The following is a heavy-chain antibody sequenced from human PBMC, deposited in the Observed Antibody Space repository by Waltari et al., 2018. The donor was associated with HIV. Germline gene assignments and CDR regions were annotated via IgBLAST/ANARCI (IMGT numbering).Heavy chain of an antibody. CDR2: IKRDGSDK. CDR3: ARGRGYYFGSPYYFDS. V-gene: IGHV3-7*01. CDR1: GFTFDDYW. J-gene: IGHJ4*02. Sequence: EVQVVESGGALVQPGGSLRLSCAASGFTFDDYWMIWVRQAPGKGLEWVDSIKRDGSDKSYVDSVKGRFSVSRDNAKSSLYLQMSSLRVEDTALYFCARGRGYYFGSPYYFDSWGQGTLVTVSS. D-gene: IGHD3-10*01.